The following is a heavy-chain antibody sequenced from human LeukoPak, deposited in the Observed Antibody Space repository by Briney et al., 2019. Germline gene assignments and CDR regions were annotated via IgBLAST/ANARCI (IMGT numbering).Heavy chain of an antibody. J-gene: IGHJ6*02. CDR1: GYNFISYY. V-gene: IGHV1-46*01. CDR3: AREDVVLVDAVRYYYGMDV. CDR2: INPSGGST. Sequence: ASVKVSCKASGYNFISYYMHWVRQAPGQGLEWMGIINPSGGSTSYAQKFQDRVTMTRDTSTSTVYMELSSLKSEDTAVYYCAREDVVLVDAVRYYYGMDVRGQGTTVTVSS. D-gene: IGHD2-8*01.